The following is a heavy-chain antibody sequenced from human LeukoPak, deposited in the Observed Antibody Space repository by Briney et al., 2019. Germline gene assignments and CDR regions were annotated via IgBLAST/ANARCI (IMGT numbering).Heavy chain of an antibody. CDR3: TRAAGYSSSWGTGRGYDY. Sequence: SETLSLTCTVSGGSISSYYWSWIRQPPGKGLEWIGSIYHSGSTYYNPSLKSRVTISVDTSKNQFSLKLSSVTAADTAVYYCTRAAGYSSSWGTGRGYDYWGQGTLVTVSS. CDR1: GGSISSYY. D-gene: IGHD6-13*01. J-gene: IGHJ4*02. V-gene: IGHV4-38-2*02. CDR2: IYHSGST.